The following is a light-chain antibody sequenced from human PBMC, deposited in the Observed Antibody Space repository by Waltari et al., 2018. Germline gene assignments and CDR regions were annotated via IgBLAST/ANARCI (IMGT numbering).Light chain of an antibody. CDR3: QQYNNWPPGT. CDR1: QSVRSN. Sequence: EIVMTQSPATLYVSPGERATLSCRASQSVRSNLAWSMQKPGQAPRLLIYGASTRATGIPARFSGSGSGTEFTLTISSLQSEDFAVYYCQQYNNWPPGTFGQGTKVEIK. J-gene: IGKJ1*01. CDR2: GAS. V-gene: IGKV3-15*01.